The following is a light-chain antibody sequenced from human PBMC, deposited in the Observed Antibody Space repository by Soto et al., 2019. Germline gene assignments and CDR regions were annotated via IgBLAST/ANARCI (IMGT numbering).Light chain of an antibody. Sequence: EIVLTQSPGTLSLSPGERATLSCRTSQSVNSNFLARYQQKPGQAPRLLVYGSSTMAAGVPDRFRGSGSGTDFTLTISRLAPEDFAVYYCQQYGRSPLLYTFGQGTKLGVK. J-gene: IGKJ2*01. CDR1: QSVNSNF. CDR3: QQYGRSPLLYT. V-gene: IGKV3-20*01. CDR2: GSS.